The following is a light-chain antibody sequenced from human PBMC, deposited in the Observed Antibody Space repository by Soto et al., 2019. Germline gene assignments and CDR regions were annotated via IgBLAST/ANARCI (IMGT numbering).Light chain of an antibody. Sequence: LVFTPSPGTLSLSPGALAPPSCRASQSVSSSYLAWYQQKPGQAPRLLIYGASSRATGIPDRFTGSGSGTDFTLSVSRLEPEDFAVYYCQQYGNSPITFGQGTRLEVK. J-gene: IGKJ5*01. CDR1: QSVSSSY. CDR2: GAS. V-gene: IGKV3-20*01. CDR3: QQYGNSPIT.